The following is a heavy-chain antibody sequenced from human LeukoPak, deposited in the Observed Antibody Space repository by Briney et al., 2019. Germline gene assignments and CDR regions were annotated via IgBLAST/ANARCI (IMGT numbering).Heavy chain of an antibody. J-gene: IGHJ6*03. V-gene: IGHV3-30*02. Sequence: GGSLRLSCAASGFSFSSSGMHWVRQAPGKGPEWVAFTRFDDSCKAYGDSVKGRFTISRDNAKNSLYLQMNSLRAEDTAVYYCARATGSSSWYNTYYYYYYYMDVWGKGTTVTISS. CDR2: TRFDDSCK. CDR3: ARATGSSSWYNTYYYYYYYMDV. D-gene: IGHD6-13*01. CDR1: GFSFSSSG.